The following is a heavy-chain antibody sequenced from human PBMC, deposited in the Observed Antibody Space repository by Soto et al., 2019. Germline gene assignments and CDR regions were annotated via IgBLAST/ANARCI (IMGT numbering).Heavy chain of an antibody. CDR3: AKNVAQYTHSGMNV. CDR2: FSGTGGST. CDR1: GFTFSSYA. V-gene: IGHV3-23*01. D-gene: IGHD2-2*02. Sequence: PGGSLRLSCAASGFTFSSYAMTWVRQAPGKGLEWVSTFSGTGGSTYYADSVKGRFTISRDNSKITLYLQMNSLRAEDTAVYYCAKNVAQYTHSGMNVCVQGTTVTVPS. J-gene: IGHJ6*02.